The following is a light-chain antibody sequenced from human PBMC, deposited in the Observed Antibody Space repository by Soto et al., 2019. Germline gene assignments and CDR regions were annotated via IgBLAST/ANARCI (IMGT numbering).Light chain of an antibody. CDR1: SSDVGGYNY. CDR3: SSYTSNETYV. CDR2: QDT. J-gene: IGLJ1*01. Sequence: QSVVTQPASVSGSPGQSITISCIGSSSDVGGYNYVSWYQQHSGKAPKLMIYQDTKRPSGISNRFSGSKSGNTASLTISGLQAEDEADYYCSSYTSNETYVFGTGTKVTVL. V-gene: IGLV2-14*01.